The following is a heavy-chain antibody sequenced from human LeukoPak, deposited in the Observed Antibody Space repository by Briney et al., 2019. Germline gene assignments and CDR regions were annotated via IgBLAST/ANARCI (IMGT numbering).Heavy chain of an antibody. J-gene: IGHJ4*02. CDR3: AKGGGITRPYFDY. D-gene: IGHD3-16*01. V-gene: IGHV3-23*01. Sequence: GGSLRLSCAASGFTFSFAAMTWVRQGPGKGLEWVSTIRMTGGSTYYADSVKGRFTISRDNSKNTLHLQMNSLRAEDTAVYYCAKGGGITRPYFDYWGQGTLVTVSS. CDR2: IRMTGGST. CDR1: GFTFSFAA.